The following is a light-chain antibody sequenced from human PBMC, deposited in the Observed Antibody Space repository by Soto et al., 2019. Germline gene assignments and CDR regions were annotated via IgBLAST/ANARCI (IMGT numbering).Light chain of an antibody. V-gene: IGLV2-14*03. J-gene: IGLJ1*01. CDR1: TNYVGGFNY. CDR3: SSYTTTTTLV. CDR2: EVS. Sequence: QSALTQPASVSGSPGQSITISCTGTTNYVGGFNYVSWYQQLPGKAPKVVIFEVSYRPSGISNRFSGSKSGNTASLTISGLQPEDEADYYCSSYTTTTTLVFGTGTKLTVL.